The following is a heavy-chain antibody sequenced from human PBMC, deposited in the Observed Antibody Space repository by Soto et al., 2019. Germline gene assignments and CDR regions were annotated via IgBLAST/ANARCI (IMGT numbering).Heavy chain of an antibody. CDR1: GLTFSSYA. V-gene: IGHV3-30*18. D-gene: IGHD3-22*01. CDR3: AKDLYYYGSSLDDY. Sequence: PGGYLRLSCAGSGLTFSSYAVHWVRQAPGKGLEWVAVISNDGTHKYYAESLKGRFIISRDNSKNTLYLQMNSLRAEDTAVYFCAKDLYYYGSSLDDYWGQGTLVTVSS. CDR2: ISNDGTHK. J-gene: IGHJ4*02.